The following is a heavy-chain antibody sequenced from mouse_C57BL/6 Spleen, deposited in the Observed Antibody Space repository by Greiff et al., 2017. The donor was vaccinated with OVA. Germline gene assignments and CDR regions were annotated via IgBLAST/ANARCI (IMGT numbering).Heavy chain of an antibody. D-gene: IGHD1-1*01. V-gene: IGHV1-26*01. J-gene: IGHJ1*03. CDR2: LNPNNGGT. Sequence: VQLQQSGPELVKPGASVKISCKASGYTFTDYYMNWVKQSHGKSLEWIGDLNPNNGGTSYNQKFKGKATLTVDKSSSTAYMELRSLTSEDSAVYYCARSSITTVVADWYFDVWGTGTTVTVSS. CDR3: ARSSITTVVADWYFDV. CDR1: GYTFTDYY.